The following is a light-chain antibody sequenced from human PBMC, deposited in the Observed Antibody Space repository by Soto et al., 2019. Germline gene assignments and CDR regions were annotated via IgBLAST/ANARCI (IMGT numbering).Light chain of an antibody. V-gene: IGLV2-8*02. Sequence: QSVLTQPPSASRSPGQSVTISCTGTSSDVGGYNYVSWYQQHPGKAPKLMIYEVSKRPSGVPDRFSGSKSGNTASLTVSGLQAEDEADYYCSSYAGSNNPVVFGGGTKVTVL. J-gene: IGLJ2*01. CDR1: SSDVGGYNY. CDR2: EVS. CDR3: SSYAGSNNPVV.